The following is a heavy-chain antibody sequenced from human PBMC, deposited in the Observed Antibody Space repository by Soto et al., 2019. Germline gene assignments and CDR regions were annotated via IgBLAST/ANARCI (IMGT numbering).Heavy chain of an antibody. CDR1: GYSFTSYW. Sequence: GESLKISCKGSGYSFTSYWIGWVRQMPGKGLEWMGIIYPGDSDTRYSPSFQGQVTISADKSISTAYLQWSSLKASDTAMHYCARSLFGYFDASGWFDPWGQGTLVTVSS. CDR2: IYPGDSDT. V-gene: IGHV5-51*01. J-gene: IGHJ5*02. D-gene: IGHD3-22*01. CDR3: ARSLFGYFDASGWFDP.